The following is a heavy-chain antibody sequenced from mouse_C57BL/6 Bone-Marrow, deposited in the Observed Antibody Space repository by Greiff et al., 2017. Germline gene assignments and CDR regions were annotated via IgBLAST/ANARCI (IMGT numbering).Heavy chain of an antibody. CDR3: ASPYYYGSSFDV. CDR1: GYTFTSYW. V-gene: IGHV1-64*01. Sequence: VQLQQPGAELVKPGASVKLSCKASGYTFTSYWMHWVKQRPGQGLEWIGMIHPNSGSTNYNEKFKSKATLTVDKSSSTAYMQLSSLTSEDSAVYYCASPYYYGSSFDVGGTGTTVTVSS. CDR2: IHPNSGST. J-gene: IGHJ1*03. D-gene: IGHD1-1*01.